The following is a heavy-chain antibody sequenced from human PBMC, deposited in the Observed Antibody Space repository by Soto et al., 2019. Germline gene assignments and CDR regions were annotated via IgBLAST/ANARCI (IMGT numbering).Heavy chain of an antibody. J-gene: IGHJ4*02. V-gene: IGHV4-59*01. D-gene: IGHD5-12*01. CDR3: ARGEMATIFDY. CDR2: IYYSGST. CDR1: GGSSVGFG. Sequence: WEPLSLRWSVAGGSSVGFGGSWIRQPPGKGLEWIGYIYYSGSTNYNPSLKSRVTISVDTSKNQFSLKLSSVTAADTAVYYCARGEMATIFDYRGQGTLVTVSS.